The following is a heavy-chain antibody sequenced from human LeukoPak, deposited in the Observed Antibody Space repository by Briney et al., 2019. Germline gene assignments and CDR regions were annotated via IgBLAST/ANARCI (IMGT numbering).Heavy chain of an antibody. V-gene: IGHV3-23*01. CDR1: GFTFSNYV. CDR2: ISGSGDST. CDR3: ARGPTEHDAFDI. J-gene: IGHJ3*02. Sequence: GGSLRLSCAASGFTFSNYVMSWVRQAPGKGLEWVSGISGSGDSTYYADSVKGRFTISRDNSKNTLYLQMNNLRAEDTAVYYCARGPTEHDAFDIWGQGTMVTVSS.